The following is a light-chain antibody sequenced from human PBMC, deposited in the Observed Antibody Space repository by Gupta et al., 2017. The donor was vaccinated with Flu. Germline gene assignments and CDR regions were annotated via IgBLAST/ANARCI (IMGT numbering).Light chain of an antibody. J-gene: IGKJ3*01. CDR1: QNLLYNSNNKNY. CDR2: WAS. V-gene: IGKV4-1*01. Sequence: DIVMTQSPDSLGVSLGDRATINCKSSQNLLYNSNNKNYLAWFQQKPGQPPKLIIYWASTRQSGVPDRFSGSGSGTDFTLTISSLQAEDVAVYYCQQYYGTPFTFGPGTKVDIK. CDR3: QQYYGTPFT.